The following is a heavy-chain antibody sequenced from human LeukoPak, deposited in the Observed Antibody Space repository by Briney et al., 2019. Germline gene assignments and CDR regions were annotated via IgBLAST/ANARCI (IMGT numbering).Heavy chain of an antibody. CDR3: ARGETVTGAKYYFDY. J-gene: IGHJ4*02. CDR1: GFTFSSYA. D-gene: IGHD4-23*01. Sequence: GGSLRLSCAASGFTFSSYAMTWVRQAPGKGLEWVAFTRSRIYGGAPEYAASVRGRFSVSRDDSEGIASLLMDNLKTEDTAVYYCARGETVTGAKYYFDYWGQGTLVTVSS. CDR2: TRSRIYGGAP. V-gene: IGHV3-49*04.